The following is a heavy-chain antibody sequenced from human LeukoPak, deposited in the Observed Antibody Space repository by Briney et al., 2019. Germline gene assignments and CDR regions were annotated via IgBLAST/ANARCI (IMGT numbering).Heavy chain of an antibody. CDR2: IYYSGST. V-gene: IGHV4-39*01. Sequence: SETLSLTCTVSGGSISSSSYYWGWIRQPPGKGLEWIGSIYYSGSTYYNPSLKSRVTISVDTSKNQFSLKLSSVTAADTAVYYCARLPMWSVAFRGVIILSPYYFDYWGQGTLVTVSS. CDR3: ARLPMWSVAFRGVIILSPYYFDY. J-gene: IGHJ4*02. CDR1: GGSISSSSYY. D-gene: IGHD3-10*01.